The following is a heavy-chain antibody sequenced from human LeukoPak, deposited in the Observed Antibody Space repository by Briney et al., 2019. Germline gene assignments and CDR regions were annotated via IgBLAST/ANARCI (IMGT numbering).Heavy chain of an antibody. J-gene: IGHJ5*02. CDR3: AGGGEPAAMKSWFDP. Sequence: SVKVSCKASGGTFSSYAISWVRQAPGQGLEWMGGIIPIFGTANYAQKFQGRVTITADESTSTAYMELSSLRSEDTAVYYCAGGGEPAAMKSWFDPWGQGTLVTVSS. V-gene: IGHV1-69*13. CDR2: IIPIFGTA. D-gene: IGHD2-2*01. CDR1: GGTFSSYA.